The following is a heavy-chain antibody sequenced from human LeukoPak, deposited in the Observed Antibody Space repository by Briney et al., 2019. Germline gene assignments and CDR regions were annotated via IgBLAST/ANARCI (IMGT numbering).Heavy chain of an antibody. D-gene: IGHD2-21*02. CDR3: ARGRVSTTRKLVLVTYRLYYYYYGMDV. J-gene: IGHJ6*02. CDR1: GYTFTSYG. V-gene: IGHV1-8*02. Sequence: ASVKVSCKASGYTFTSYGISWVRQATGQGLEWMGWMNPNSGNTGYAQKFQGRVTMTRNTSISTAYMELSSLRSEDTAVYYCARGRVSTTRKLVLVTYRLYYYYYGMDVWGQGTTVTVSS. CDR2: MNPNSGNT.